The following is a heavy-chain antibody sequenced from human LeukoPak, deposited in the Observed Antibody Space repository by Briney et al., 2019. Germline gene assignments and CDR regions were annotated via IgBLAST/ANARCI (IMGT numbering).Heavy chain of an antibody. J-gene: IGHJ6*02. Sequence: PSETLSLTCTVSDGSISSSSYYWGWIRQPPGKGLEWIGSIYYSGSTYYNPSLKSRVTISVDTSKNQFSLKLSSVTAADTAVYYCARLLAGMITFGGVIPPHYGMDVWGQGTTVTVSS. D-gene: IGHD3-16*02. CDR3: ARLLAGMITFGGVIPPHYGMDV. CDR2: IYYSGST. V-gene: IGHV4-39*01. CDR1: DGSISSSSYY.